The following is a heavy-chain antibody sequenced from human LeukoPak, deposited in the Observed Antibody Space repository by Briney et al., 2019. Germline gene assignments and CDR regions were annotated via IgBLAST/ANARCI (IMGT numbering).Heavy chain of an antibody. CDR3: ARDERWIQFNC. V-gene: IGHV3-23*01. D-gene: IGHD5-18*01. J-gene: IGHJ4*02. Sequence: GGSLTLSCVASGFTFSHYGMNWVRQAPGKGLEWVSGIVGSGVTTYYADSVKGRFTIPRDNSKNTLYLHMNGLRVEDTAICDCARDERWIQFNCWGQGTLVTVSS. CDR2: IVGSGVTT. CDR1: GFTFSHYG.